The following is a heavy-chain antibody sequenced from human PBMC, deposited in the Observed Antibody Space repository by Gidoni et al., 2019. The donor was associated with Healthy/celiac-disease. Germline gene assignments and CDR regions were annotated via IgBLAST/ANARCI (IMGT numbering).Heavy chain of an antibody. CDR1: GFTFISEA. CDR2: ISGSGGST. Sequence: EVQLVESGGGLVQPGGSLRLSCAASGFTFISEALSWVRQAPGKGLEWFSVISGSGGSTYYADSVKGRFTISRDNSKNTLYLQMNSLRAEDTAVYYCAKDGDYDILTGSPFDYWGQGTLVTVSS. D-gene: IGHD3-9*01. V-gene: IGHV3-23*04. CDR3: AKDGDYDILTGSPFDY. J-gene: IGHJ4*02.